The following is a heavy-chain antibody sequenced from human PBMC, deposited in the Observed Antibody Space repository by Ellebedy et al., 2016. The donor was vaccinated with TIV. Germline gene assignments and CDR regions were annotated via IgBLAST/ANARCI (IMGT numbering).Heavy chain of an antibody. Sequence: GGSLRLXCATSGFNFRSHTMNWVRQAPGKGLEWVSYISSGGDDIYYADSVKGRFTISRDNGRYLLYLQMNRLRDEDTAVYYCARDAPDGSGSWYFDLWGRGTLVTVSS. J-gene: IGHJ2*01. CDR3: ARDAPDGSGSWYFDL. CDR2: ISSGGDDI. CDR1: GFNFRSHT. D-gene: IGHD3-22*01. V-gene: IGHV3-48*02.